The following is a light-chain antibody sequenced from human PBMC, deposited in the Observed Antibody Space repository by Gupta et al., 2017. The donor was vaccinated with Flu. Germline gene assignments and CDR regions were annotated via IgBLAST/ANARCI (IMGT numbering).Light chain of an antibody. CDR3: GSDAGSDTFRV. CDR2: DVS. CDR1: SSDVGGDNY. V-gene: IGLV2-11*01. Sequence: SALTQPRSVSGSPGQSVTISCTGTSSDVGGDNYVSWYQPHAGKAPILMIYDVSKRPSGVPDRFSGSKSGNTASMTSAGLQAEDEADYYCGSDAGSDTFRVFGTGTKVTVL. J-gene: IGLJ1*01.